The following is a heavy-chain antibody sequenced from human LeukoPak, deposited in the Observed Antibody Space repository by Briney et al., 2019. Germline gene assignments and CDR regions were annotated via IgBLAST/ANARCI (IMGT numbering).Heavy chain of an antibody. V-gene: IGHV3-21*01. D-gene: IGHD2-2*02. CDR3: ARTHCTSTSCYRTDY. Sequence: GGSLRLSCAASGFTFSSYSMNWVRQAPGKGLEWVSSISSSSSYIYYADSVKGRFTISRDNAKNSLYLQMNSLRAEDTAVYFCARTHCTSTSCYRTDYWGQGTLVTVSS. CDR2: ISSSSSYI. CDR1: GFTFSSYS. J-gene: IGHJ4*02.